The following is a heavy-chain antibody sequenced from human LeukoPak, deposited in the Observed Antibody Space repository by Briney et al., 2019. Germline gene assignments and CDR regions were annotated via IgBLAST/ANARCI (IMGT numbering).Heavy chain of an antibody. D-gene: IGHD3-10*01. CDR1: GGSISSYY. CDR2: VYHSGST. J-gene: IGHJ3*02. CDR3: AGYREVLLWDDKNPDAFDI. V-gene: IGHV4-59*08. Sequence: SETLSLTCTVSGGSISSYYWSWIRQPPGKGLEWIGYVYHSGSTNYNPSLKSRVTISVDTSKNQFSLKLSSVTAADTAVYYCAGYREVLLWDDKNPDAFDIWGQGTMVTVSS.